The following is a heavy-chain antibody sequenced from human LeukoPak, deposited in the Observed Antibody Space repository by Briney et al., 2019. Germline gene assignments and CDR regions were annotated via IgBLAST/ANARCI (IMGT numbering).Heavy chain of an antibody. CDR2: IIPIFGTA. V-gene: IGHV1-69*05. CDR3: ARGGGYSYGPYPHYYYYYMDV. D-gene: IGHD5-18*01. CDR1: GGTFSSYA. J-gene: IGHJ6*03. Sequence: SVKVSCKASGGTFSSYAISWVRQAPGQGLEWMGRIIPIFGTANYAQKFQGRVTITTDESTSTAYMELSSLRSEDTAVYYCARGGGYSYGPYPHYYYYYMDVWGKGTTVTVSS.